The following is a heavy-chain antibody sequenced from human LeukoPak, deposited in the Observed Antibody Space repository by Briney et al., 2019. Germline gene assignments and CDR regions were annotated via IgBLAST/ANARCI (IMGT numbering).Heavy chain of an antibody. V-gene: IGHV4-39*01. CDR3: SNYKSGTMLDY. Sequence: SETLSLTCTVSGGSISGSGYYWGWIRQPPGKGLEWIGTVYYSGSTYYDPSLRSRVSMSIDASTNQFSLELTSVTAADTAVYYRSNYKSGTMLDYWGQGTLVTVSS. CDR2: VYYSGST. J-gene: IGHJ4*02. D-gene: IGHD1-1*01. CDR1: GGSISGSGYY.